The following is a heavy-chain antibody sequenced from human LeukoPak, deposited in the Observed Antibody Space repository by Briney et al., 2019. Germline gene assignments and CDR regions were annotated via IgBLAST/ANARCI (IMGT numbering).Heavy chain of an antibody. CDR1: GGSISSSSYY. CDR3: ARRDSYGGGWFDP. CDR2: FYYSGST. D-gene: IGHD4-23*01. J-gene: IGHJ5*02. Sequence: SETLSLTCTVSGGSISSSSYYWGWIRQPPGKGLAWIGSFYYSGSTYYNPSLKSRITISVDTSKNQLSLKLSSVTAADTAVYYCARRDSYGGGWFDPWGQGTLVTVSS. V-gene: IGHV4-39*01.